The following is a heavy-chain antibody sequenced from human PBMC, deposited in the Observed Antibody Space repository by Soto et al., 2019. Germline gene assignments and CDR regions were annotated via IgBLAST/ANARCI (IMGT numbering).Heavy chain of an antibody. CDR3: AGGNTVGMDV. V-gene: IGHV3-21*01. Sequence: EVQLVESGGGLVKPGGSLRLSCAASGFTFSSYSMNWVRQAPGKGLEWVSSISSSSSYIYYADSVKGRFTISRDNAKNSLFLQMNSLRAEDTAGYYCAGGNTVGMDVWGQGTTVTVSS. CDR1: GFTFSSYS. J-gene: IGHJ6*02. D-gene: IGHD1-1*01. CDR2: ISSSSSYI.